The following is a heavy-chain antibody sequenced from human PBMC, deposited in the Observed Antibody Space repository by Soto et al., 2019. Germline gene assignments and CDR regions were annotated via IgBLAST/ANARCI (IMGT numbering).Heavy chain of an antibody. J-gene: IGHJ6*02. Sequence: SETLSLTCTVSGGSMISYYWSWIRQPPGRGLEWIGFIYYAGSTKYNPSLNSRVTISVDTSKNQFSLTVTSVTAADTAVYYCARDGNTYYDILTGYYSYASGMDVWGQGTTVT. CDR2: IYYAGST. CDR3: ARDGNTYYDILTGYYSYASGMDV. CDR1: GGSMISYY. D-gene: IGHD3-9*01. V-gene: IGHV4-59*12.